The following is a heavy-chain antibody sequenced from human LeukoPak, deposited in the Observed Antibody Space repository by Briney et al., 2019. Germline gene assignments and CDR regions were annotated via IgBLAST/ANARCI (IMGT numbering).Heavy chain of an antibody. D-gene: IGHD3-22*01. J-gene: IGHJ4*02. CDR2: IHYTGIT. CDR1: GGSISSSSDY. Sequence: SETLSLTCTVSGGSISSSSDYWGWVRQPPGRGLEWIGRIHYTGITYYNPTLESRLTISVDTSKNQFSLKLSSVTAADTAVYYCASDSSRTGRIDYWGQGTLVTVSS. V-gene: IGHV4-39*01. CDR3: ASDSSRTGRIDY.